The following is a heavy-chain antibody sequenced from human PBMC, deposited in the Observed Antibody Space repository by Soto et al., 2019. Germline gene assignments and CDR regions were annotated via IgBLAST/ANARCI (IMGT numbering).Heavy chain of an antibody. V-gene: IGHV1-69*01. D-gene: IGHD2-21*02. J-gene: IGHJ4*02. CDR1: GGTFSTCG. Sequence: QVQLVQAGAEVKKTGSSVKVSCKTSGGTFSTCGISWVRQAPGQGLEWRGGIISFFGTAEYSQKFADRVTINTDDSTNSVYTDLISLTSEDTAIYYCARTAPMDGGDKSYYDFRGQGALVTVSS. CDR3: ARTAPMDGGDKSYYDF. CDR2: IISFFGTA.